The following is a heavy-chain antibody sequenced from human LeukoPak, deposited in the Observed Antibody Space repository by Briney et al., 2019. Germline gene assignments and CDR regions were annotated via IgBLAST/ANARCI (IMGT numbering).Heavy chain of an antibody. CDR1: GYTFTSYY. CDR3: ARPQPHYYDSSGYLGD. V-gene: IGHV1-46*01. D-gene: IGHD3-22*01. CDR2: INPSGGST. J-gene: IGHJ4*02. Sequence: ASVKVSCKASGYTFTSYYMHWVRQAPGQGLEWMVIINPSGGSTSYAQKFQGRVTMTRDTSTSTVYMELSSLRSEDTAVYYCARPQPHYYDSSGYLGDWGQGTLVTVSS.